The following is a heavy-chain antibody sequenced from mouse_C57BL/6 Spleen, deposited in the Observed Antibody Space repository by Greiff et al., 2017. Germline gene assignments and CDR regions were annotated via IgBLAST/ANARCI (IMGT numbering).Heavy chain of an antibody. J-gene: IGHJ2*01. Sequence: QVQLQQPGAELVKPGASVKLSCTASGYTFTSYWMHWVKQSPGQGLEWIGMIHTNSGSTNYNEKFKSKATLTVDKSSSTAYMQLSSLTSEDSAVYYCARSGAPLYFDYWGQGTTLTGSS. V-gene: IGHV1-64*01. CDR1: GYTFTSYW. CDR2: IHTNSGST. CDR3: ARSGAPLYFDY. D-gene: IGHD1-3*01.